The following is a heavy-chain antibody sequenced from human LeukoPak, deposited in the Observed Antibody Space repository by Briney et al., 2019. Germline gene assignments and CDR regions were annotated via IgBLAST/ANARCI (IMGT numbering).Heavy chain of an antibody. D-gene: IGHD2-8*02. J-gene: IGHJ5*02. CDR3: ARAGARRVVYAKLPSGGNWFDP. V-gene: IGHV4-34*01. CDR2: INHSGST. CDR1: GGSFSGYY. Sequence: SETLSLTCAVYGGSFSGYYWSWIRQPPRKGLEWTGEINHSGSTNYNPSLKSRVTISVDTSKNQFSLKLSSVTAADTAVYYCARAGARRVVYAKLPSGGNWFDPWGQGTLVTVSS.